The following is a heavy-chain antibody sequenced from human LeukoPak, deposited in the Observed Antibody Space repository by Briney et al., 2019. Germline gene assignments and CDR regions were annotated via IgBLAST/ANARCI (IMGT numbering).Heavy chain of an antibody. CDR3: ARSRGYPSFYYFDY. V-gene: IGHV1-69*13. D-gene: IGHD5-18*01. J-gene: IGHJ4*02. CDR1: GGTFSSYA. CDR2: IIPIFGTA. Sequence: SVKASCKASGGTFSSYAISWVRQAPGQGLEWMGGIIPIFGTANYAQKFQGRVTITADESTSTAYMELSSLRSEDTAVYYCARSRGYPSFYYFDYWGQGTLVTVSS.